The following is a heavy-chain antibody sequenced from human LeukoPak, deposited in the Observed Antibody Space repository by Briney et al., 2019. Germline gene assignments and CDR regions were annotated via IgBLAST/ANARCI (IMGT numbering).Heavy chain of an antibody. J-gene: IGHJ4*02. CDR2: ISSSTTYI. Sequence: GGSLRLSCAASGFTFSSYWMSWVRQAPGKGLEWVSSISSSTTYIYYADSVKGRFTISRDNAKNSLYLQMNSLRAEDAAVYYCATYLPPSSGYYYWGQGTLVTVSS. CDR1: GFTFSSYW. V-gene: IGHV3-21*01. D-gene: IGHD3-22*01. CDR3: ATYLPPSSGYYY.